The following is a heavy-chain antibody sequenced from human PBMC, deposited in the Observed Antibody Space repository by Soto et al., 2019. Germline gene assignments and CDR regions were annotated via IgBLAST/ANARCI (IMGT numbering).Heavy chain of an antibody. D-gene: IGHD3-3*01. CDR2: IDASGNS. Sequence: SETLSLTCTVSGDSISSYYWNWIRQPAGKGLEWIGRIDASGNSNYNPSLKSRVTMSVDTSKKQFSLKVTSVTAADTAVYYCASAFYYDFWSGSQLENWFDPWGQGTLVTVSS. CDR3: ASAFYYDFWSGSQLENWFDP. CDR1: GDSISSYY. V-gene: IGHV4-4*07. J-gene: IGHJ5*02.